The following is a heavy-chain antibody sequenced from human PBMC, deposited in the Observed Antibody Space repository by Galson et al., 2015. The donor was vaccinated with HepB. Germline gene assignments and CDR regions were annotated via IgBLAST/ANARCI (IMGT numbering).Heavy chain of an antibody. V-gene: IGHV2-5*02. D-gene: IGHD3-3*01. CDR2: IYWDDDK. CDR3: AHNDYDFWSGYYFGWFDP. CDR1: GFSLSTSGVG. J-gene: IGHJ5*02. Sequence: PALVKPTQTLTLTCTFFGFSLSTSGVGVGWIRQPPGKALEWLALIYWDDDKRYSPSLKSRLTITKDTSKNQVVLTMTNMDPVDTATYYCAHNDYDFWSGYYFGWFDPWGQGTLVTVSS.